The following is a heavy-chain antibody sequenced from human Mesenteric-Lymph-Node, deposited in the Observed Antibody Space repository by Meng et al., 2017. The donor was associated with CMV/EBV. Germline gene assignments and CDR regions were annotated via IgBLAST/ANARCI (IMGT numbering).Heavy chain of an antibody. CDR1: GYTFTGYY. CDR2: INPNNGDT. D-gene: IGHD5/OR15-5a*01. Sequence: KVSCKASGYTFTGYYMNWVRQAPGQGLEWMGRINPNNGDTNYAQKFQGRVTMTRDTSINTAYMELSGLRSDDTAVYYCANIVSANDYWGQGTLVTVSS. CDR3: ANIVSANDY. J-gene: IGHJ4*02. V-gene: IGHV1-2*06.